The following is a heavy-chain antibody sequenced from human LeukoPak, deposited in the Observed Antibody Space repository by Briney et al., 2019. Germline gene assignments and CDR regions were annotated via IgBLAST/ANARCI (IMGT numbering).Heavy chain of an antibody. J-gene: IGHJ6*04. D-gene: IGHD1-1*01. CDR1: GFTFSSYA. CDR3: ARDQNWNYGMDV. V-gene: IGHV3-23*01. CDR2: ISGSGGST. Sequence: GGSLRLSCAASGFTFSSYAMSWVRQAPGKGLEWVSAISGSGGSTYYADSVKGRFTISRDNSKNTLYLQMNSLRAEDTAVYYCARDQNWNYGMDVWGKGTTVTVSS.